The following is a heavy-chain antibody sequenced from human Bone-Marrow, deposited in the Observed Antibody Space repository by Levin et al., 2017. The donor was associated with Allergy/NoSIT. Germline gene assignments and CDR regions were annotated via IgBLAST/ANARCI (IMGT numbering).Heavy chain of an antibody. CDR1: AGSIGTYF. V-gene: IGHV4-59*01. CDR2: VYYSGST. CDR3: ARSPMGGTATTYFDS. Sequence: SQTLSLTCSVSAGSIGTYFWHWIRQSPGRGLEWMGYVYYSGSTNYNPSLKSRVTISVDTSKNQFSLNLRSVTAADTAVYFCARSPMGGTATTYFDSWGQGALVTVSS. D-gene: IGHD1-1*01. J-gene: IGHJ4*02.